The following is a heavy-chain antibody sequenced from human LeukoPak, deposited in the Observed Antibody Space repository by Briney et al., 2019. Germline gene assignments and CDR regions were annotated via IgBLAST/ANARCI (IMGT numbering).Heavy chain of an antibody. J-gene: IGHJ3*02. Sequence: GGSLRLSCAASGFTFSSYWMSWVRQAPGKGLEWVANIKQDGSEKYYVDSVKGRFTISRDNAKNSLYLQMNSLRAEDTAVYYCARAPYDILTGYYDAFDIWGQGTMVTVSS. CDR2: IKQDGSEK. CDR1: GFTFSSYW. V-gene: IGHV3-7*01. D-gene: IGHD3-9*01. CDR3: ARAPYDILTGYYDAFDI.